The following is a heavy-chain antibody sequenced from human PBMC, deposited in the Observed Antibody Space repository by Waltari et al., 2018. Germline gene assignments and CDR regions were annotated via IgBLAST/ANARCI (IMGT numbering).Heavy chain of an antibody. CDR2: IRSKANSYAT. CDR3: TSRITIFGVVTDV. J-gene: IGHJ6*02. V-gene: IGHV3-73*02. D-gene: IGHD3-3*01. Sequence: EVQLVESGGGLVQPGGSLKLSCAASGFTFSGSAMHWVRKASGKGLEWVGRIRSKANSYATAYAASVKGRFTISRDDSKNTAYLQMNSLKTEDTAVYYCTSRITIFGVVTDVWGQGTTVTVSS. CDR1: GFTFSGSA.